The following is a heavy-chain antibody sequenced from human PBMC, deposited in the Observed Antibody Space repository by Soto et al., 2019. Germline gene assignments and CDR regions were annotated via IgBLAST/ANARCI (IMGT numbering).Heavy chain of an antibody. J-gene: IGHJ4*02. CDR3: TTSGTPTTLTDY. D-gene: IGHD1-26*01. Sequence: GSLRLSCAASGFTFTNAWTSWVRQAPGKGLEWVGLIKSKINGGTTDYSAPVKGRFIISRDDSKNMLYLQMNSLKIADTAVYYCTTSGTPTTLTDYWGQGTLVTVSS. CDR1: GFTFTNAW. CDR2: IKSKINGGTT. V-gene: IGHV3-15*01.